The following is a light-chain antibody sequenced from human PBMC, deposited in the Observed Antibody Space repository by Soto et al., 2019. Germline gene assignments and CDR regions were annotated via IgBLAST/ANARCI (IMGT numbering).Light chain of an antibody. J-gene: IGKJ3*01. CDR3: QQFDSFPHT. CDR1: QDISSH. V-gene: IGKV1-9*01. Sequence: IQLTQSPSSLSASVGDRVNVTCRASQDISSHLVWYQQKPGKAPRLLIYDASTLQSGVPSRFSGSGSETDFTLTISSLQPEDFATYYCQQFDSFPHTFGPGTKVDIK. CDR2: DAS.